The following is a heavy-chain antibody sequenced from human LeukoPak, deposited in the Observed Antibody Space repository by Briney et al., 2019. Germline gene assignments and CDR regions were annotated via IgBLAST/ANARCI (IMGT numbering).Heavy chain of an antibody. D-gene: IGHD6-13*01. CDR1: GESFSDYY. CDR3: ARVSSSFNYAYYYYMDV. J-gene: IGHJ6*03. CDR2: INHSGST. V-gene: IGHV4-34*01. Sequence: SETLSLTCAVYGESFSDYYWSWIRQPPGKGLEWIGEINHSGSTNYSPSLKSRVTISVDTSKNHFSLRVSSVTAADTAVYYCARVSSSFNYAYYYYMDVWGKGTTVTISS.